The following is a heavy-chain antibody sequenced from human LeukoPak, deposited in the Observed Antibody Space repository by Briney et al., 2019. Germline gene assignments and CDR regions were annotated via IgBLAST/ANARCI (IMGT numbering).Heavy chain of an antibody. CDR1: GFTFSSYA. CDR2: ISGSGGST. CDR3: ANRGYSYGVDY. D-gene: IGHD5-18*01. J-gene: IGHJ4*02. Sequence: GGSLRLSCAASGFTFSSYAMSWVRQAPGKGLEWVSAISGSGGSTYYADSVKGRFTIARDNSKNTLYLQMNSLRAEDTAVYYCANRGYSYGVDYWGQGTLVTVSS. V-gene: IGHV3-23*01.